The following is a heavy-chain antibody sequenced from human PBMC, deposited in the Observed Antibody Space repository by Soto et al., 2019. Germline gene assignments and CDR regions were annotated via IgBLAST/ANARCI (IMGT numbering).Heavy chain of an antibody. CDR3: ARLFWSGYHSRGGDY. J-gene: IGHJ4*02. D-gene: IGHD3-3*01. Sequence: SETLSLTCAVYGGSFSGYYWSWIRQPPGKGLEWIGEINHSGSTNYNPSLKSRVTISVDTSKNQFSLKLSSVTAADTAVYYCARLFWSGYHSRGGDYWGQGTLVTVSS. CDR2: INHSGST. V-gene: IGHV4-34*01. CDR1: GGSFSGYY.